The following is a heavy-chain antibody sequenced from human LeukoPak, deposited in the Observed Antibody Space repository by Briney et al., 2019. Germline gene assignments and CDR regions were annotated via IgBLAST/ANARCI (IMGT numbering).Heavy chain of an antibody. Sequence: ASVKVSCKASGYTLTSYYMHWVRQAPGQGLEWMRWISAYNGNTNYAQKLQGRVTMTTDTSTSTAYMELRSLRSDDTAVYYCARDGVVVVPANFYYMDVWGKGTTVTISS. CDR2: ISAYNGNT. V-gene: IGHV1-18*04. J-gene: IGHJ6*03. CDR3: ARDGVVVVPANFYYMDV. CDR1: GYTLTSYY. D-gene: IGHD2-2*01.